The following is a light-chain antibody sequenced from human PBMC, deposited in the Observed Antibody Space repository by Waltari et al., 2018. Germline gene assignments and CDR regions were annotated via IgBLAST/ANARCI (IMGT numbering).Light chain of an antibody. Sequence: DIQMTQSPSTLSASVGDRVTITCRASQSISSWLAWYQQKPGKAPKLLIYNASTLESGVPSRFSGSGSGTEFTLTITSLQPDDFATYYCKDYSTYSRTFGQGTKVEIK. CDR2: NAS. V-gene: IGKV1-5*03. J-gene: IGKJ1*01. CDR3: KDYSTYSRT. CDR1: QSISSW.